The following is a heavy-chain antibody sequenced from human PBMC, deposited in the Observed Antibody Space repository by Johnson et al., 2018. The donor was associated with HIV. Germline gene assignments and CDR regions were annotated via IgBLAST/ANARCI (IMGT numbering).Heavy chain of an antibody. Sequence: QVQLVEFGGGVVQPGRSLRLSCAASGFTFSSYAMHWVRQAPGKGLEWVAVISYDGSNKYYADSVKGRFTISRDNYKNTLYLQMNSLRPEDTAVYYCAKSGLFVLVVYAPDVLDIWGQGTMVTVSS. J-gene: IGHJ3*02. D-gene: IGHD2-8*02. CDR1: GFTFSSYA. V-gene: IGHV3-30*04. CDR3: AKSGLFVLVVYAPDVLDI. CDR2: ISYDGSNK.